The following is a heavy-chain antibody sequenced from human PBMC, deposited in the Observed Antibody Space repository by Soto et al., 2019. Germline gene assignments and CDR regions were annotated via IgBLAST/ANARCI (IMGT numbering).Heavy chain of an antibody. J-gene: IGHJ4*02. V-gene: IGHV1-2*02. CDR3: ARHSGYDYVFDY. CDR1: GYTFTGYY. Sequence: QVQLVQSGAEVKKPGASVKVSCKASGYTFTGYYMHWVRQAPGQGLEWMGWINPNSGGTNYAQKFQGRVTLTRDTSTSTAYMELSSLRSDDTAIYYCARHSGYDYVFDYWGQGTLVTVSS. CDR2: INPNSGGT. D-gene: IGHD5-12*01.